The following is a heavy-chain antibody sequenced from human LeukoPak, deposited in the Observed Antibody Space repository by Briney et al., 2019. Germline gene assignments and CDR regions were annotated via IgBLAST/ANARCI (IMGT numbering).Heavy chain of an antibody. V-gene: IGHV3-9*01. Sequence: GGSLRLSCAASGFTFDDYAMHWVRQAPGKGLEWVSGISWNSGSIGYADSVKGRFTISRDNSKNTLYLQMNSLRAEDTAVYYCVGTVPAASTQRWDYWGQGTLVTVSS. CDR3: VGTVPAASTQRWDY. CDR1: GFTFDDYA. D-gene: IGHD2-2*01. J-gene: IGHJ4*02. CDR2: ISWNSGSI.